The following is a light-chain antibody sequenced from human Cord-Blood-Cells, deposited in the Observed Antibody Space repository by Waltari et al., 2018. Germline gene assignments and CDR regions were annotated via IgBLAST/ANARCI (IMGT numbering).Light chain of an antibody. J-gene: IGLJ3*02. CDR1: SSDVGGYNY. Sequence: QSALTQPASVSGSPGQSITISCTGTSSDVGGYNYVSWYQQHPGKAPKLIIYDVSNLPSGVSNPFSGSKSGNTASLTISELQAEDEAYYYCSSYTSSSTRVFGGGTKLTVL. CDR3: SSYTSSSTRV. V-gene: IGLV2-14*01. CDR2: DVS.